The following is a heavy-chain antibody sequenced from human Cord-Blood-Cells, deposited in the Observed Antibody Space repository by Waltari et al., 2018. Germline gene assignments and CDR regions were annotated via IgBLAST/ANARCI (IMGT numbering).Heavy chain of an antibody. CDR1: ADSFSSNRAA. Sequence: HVQLQQSGPGLVKPSQTLPLTCASSADSFSSNRAARTCIRQSPSRGLEWLGRTYYRSKWYNDYAVSVKSRITINPDTSKNQFSWQLNSVTHEDTAVYYCARGPMDWYFDRWGRGTLVTVSS. D-gene: IGHD2-2*03. CDR3: ARGPMDWYFDR. J-gene: IGHJ2*01. CDR2: TYYRSKWYN. V-gene: IGHV6-1*01.